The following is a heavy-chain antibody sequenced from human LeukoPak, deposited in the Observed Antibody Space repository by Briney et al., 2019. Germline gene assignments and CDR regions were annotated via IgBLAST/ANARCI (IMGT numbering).Heavy chain of an antibody. CDR1: GGSISSSSYY. D-gene: IGHD6-19*01. J-gene: IGHJ5*02. CDR3: ARRSIAVAAWFDP. Sequence: SETLSLTCTVSGGSISSSSYYWGWIRQPPGKGLEWIGSIYYSGTTYYNPSLKSRVTISEDTSKNQFSLKLSSVTAADTAVYYCARRSIAVAAWFDPWGQGTLVTVAS. CDR2: IYYSGTT. V-gene: IGHV4-39*01.